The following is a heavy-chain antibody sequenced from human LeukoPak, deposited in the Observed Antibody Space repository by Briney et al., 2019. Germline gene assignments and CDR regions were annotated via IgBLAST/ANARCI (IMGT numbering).Heavy chain of an antibody. D-gene: IGHD4-17*01. V-gene: IGHV3-48*03. CDR2: ISSSGSTI. CDR3: ARGDDYGDSPGLDY. CDR1: GFTFNTYA. J-gene: IGHJ4*02. Sequence: GGSLRLSCAASGFTFNTYAMSWVRQAPGKGLEWVSYISSSGSTIYYADSVKGRFTISRDNAKNSMYLQMNSLRAEDTAVYYCARGDDYGDSPGLDYWGQGTLVTVSS.